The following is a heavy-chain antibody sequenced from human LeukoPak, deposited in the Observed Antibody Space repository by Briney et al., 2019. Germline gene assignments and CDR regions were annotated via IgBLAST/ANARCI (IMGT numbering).Heavy chain of an antibody. D-gene: IGHD3-22*01. V-gene: IGHV1-69*06. Sequence: GASVKVSCKASGGTFSSYAISWVRQAPGQGLEWMGGIIPIFGTANYAQKFQGRVTITADKSTSTAYMELSSLRSEDTAVYYCAREGHLIPRSVTDSSGYLYYFDYWGQGTLVTVSS. CDR3: AREGHLIPRSVTDSSGYLYYFDY. J-gene: IGHJ4*02. CDR2: IIPIFGTA. CDR1: GGTFSSYA.